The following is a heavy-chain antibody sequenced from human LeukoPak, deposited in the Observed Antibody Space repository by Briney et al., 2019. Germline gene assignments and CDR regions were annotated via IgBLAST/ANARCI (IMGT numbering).Heavy chain of an antibody. V-gene: IGHV3-21*01. CDR1: GFTFSSYT. D-gene: IGHD3-22*01. Sequence: PGGSLRLSCAASGFTFSSYTMTWVRQAPGKGLEWVSSISRSGDYIFYADSVRGRFTISRDNAKNSLYLQMNSLRAEDTAVYYCARDFPSYYYDSSGYYDAFDIWGQGTMVTVSS. CDR2: ISRSGDYI. CDR3: ARDFPSYYYDSSGYYDAFDI. J-gene: IGHJ3*02.